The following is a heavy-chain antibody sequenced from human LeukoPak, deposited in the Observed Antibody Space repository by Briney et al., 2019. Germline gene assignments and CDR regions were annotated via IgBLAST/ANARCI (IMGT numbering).Heavy chain of an antibody. V-gene: IGHV4-4*07. Sequence: PSETLSLTCTVSGGSISSYYWSWIGQPAGKGLEWIGRIYTSGSTNYNPYLKRRVTISVDKSKNQFSLKLSSVTAADTAVYYCARESSGIAVAAARGGARFDYWGQGTLVTVSS. CDR1: GGSISSYY. J-gene: IGHJ4*02. CDR3: ARESSGIAVAAARGGARFDY. D-gene: IGHD6-19*01. CDR2: IYTSGST.